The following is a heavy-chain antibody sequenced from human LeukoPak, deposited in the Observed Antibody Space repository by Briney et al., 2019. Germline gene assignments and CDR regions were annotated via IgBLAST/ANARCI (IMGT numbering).Heavy chain of an antibody. D-gene: IGHD2-2*01. Sequence: GGSLRLSCAASGFTFSSYAMSWVRQSPGKGLEWVSAISGSGGSTYYADSVKGRFTISRDNSKNTLSLQMNSLRAEDTAVYYCAKDQSVVCSSTSCISDYWGQGTLVTVSS. J-gene: IGHJ4*02. CDR3: AKDQSVVCSSTSCISDY. V-gene: IGHV3-23*01. CDR2: ISGSGGST. CDR1: GFTFSSYA.